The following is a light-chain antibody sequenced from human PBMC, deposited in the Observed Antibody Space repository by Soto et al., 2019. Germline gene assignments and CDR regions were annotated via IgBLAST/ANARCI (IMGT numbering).Light chain of an antibody. CDR1: QSVSSHY. Sequence: EIVLAQSPDTLSLSPGERATLSCRASQSVSSHYLAWYQQKPGQAPRLLIYAASSRASGIPDRFSGSGSGTDFTLAISRLEPEDFAVYYCQQYGNSRTFGQGTKVEI. CDR2: AAS. V-gene: IGKV3-20*01. CDR3: QQYGNSRT. J-gene: IGKJ1*01.